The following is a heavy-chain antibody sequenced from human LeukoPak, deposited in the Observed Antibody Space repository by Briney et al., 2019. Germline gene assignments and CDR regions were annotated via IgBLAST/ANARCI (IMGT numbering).Heavy chain of an antibody. CDR2: IYPGDSDT. J-gene: IGHJ5*02. D-gene: IGHD6-19*01. CDR1: GYNFGRNW. V-gene: IGHV5-51*01. Sequence: GESLKISCQGSGYNFGRNWIAWVRQMPGKGLEWMGIIYPGDSDTRYSPSFQGQVTISADKSISTAYLQWSSLKASDTAMYYCARLKTDSSGGGISVWFDPWGQGTLVTVSS. CDR3: ARLKTDSSGGGISVWFDP.